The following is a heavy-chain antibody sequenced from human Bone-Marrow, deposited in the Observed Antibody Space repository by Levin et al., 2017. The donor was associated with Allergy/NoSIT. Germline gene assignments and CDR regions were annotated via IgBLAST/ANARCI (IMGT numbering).Heavy chain of an antibody. CDR1: GFTFSSYD. Sequence: GESLKISCAASGFTFSSYDMHWVRQAPGKGLEWVSLISSDGDQKHYADSVRGRFTISRDNSQKTLYLHISRLRADDTAVYYCAKSGGIALYGVSYGGFLASWGQGTLVTVSS. V-gene: IGHV3-30*18. CDR3: AKSGGIALYGVSYGGFLAS. J-gene: IGHJ4*02. CDR2: ISSDGDQK. D-gene: IGHD3-3*01.